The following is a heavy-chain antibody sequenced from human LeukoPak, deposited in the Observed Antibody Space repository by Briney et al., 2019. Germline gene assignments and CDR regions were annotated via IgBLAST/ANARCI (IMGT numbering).Heavy chain of an antibody. D-gene: IGHD3-10*01. CDR1: GFTFSSYG. CDR3: AKDRATFLWFGELLN. V-gene: IGHV3-30*02. J-gene: IGHJ4*02. CDR2: IRYDGSNE. Sequence: GGSLRLSCAASGFTFSSYGMHWVRQAPGKGLEWVTFIRYDGSNEYYADSVKGRFTIFRDNSKKRLYLQMNSLRPEDTAVYFCAKDRATFLWFGELLNWGQGTLVTVSS.